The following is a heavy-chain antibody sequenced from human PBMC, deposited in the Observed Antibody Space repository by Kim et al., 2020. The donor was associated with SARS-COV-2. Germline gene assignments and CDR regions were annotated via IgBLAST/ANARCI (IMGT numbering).Heavy chain of an antibody. D-gene: IGHD6-19*01. J-gene: IGHJ4*02. Sequence: GGSLRLSCAASGFSVCRKYMNWVRQAPGKGLEWVSIIYSGGSTYYADSVKGRFTISRDNSKNTLYLQMNSLRVEDTAVYYCARVRSGWAADYWGQGILVTVSS. CDR3: ARVRSGWAADY. CDR1: GFSVCRKY. V-gene: IGHV3-66*01. CDR2: IYSGGST.